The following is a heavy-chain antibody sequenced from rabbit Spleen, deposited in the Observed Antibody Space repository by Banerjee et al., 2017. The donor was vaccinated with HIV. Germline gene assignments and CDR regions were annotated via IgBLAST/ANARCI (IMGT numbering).Heavy chain of an antibody. V-gene: IGHV1S45*01. D-gene: IGHD1-1*01. CDR1: GFSFGDRDV. CDR2: INAATGKP. CDR3: ARDLVAVIGWNFNL. J-gene: IGHJ4*01. Sequence: EQLEESGGGLVKPEGSLTLTCKASGFSFGDRDVMCWVRQAPGKGLEWIACINAATGKPVYATWAKGRFTISRTSSTTVTLRMTSLTAADTATYFCARDLVAVIGWNFNLWGPGTLVTVS.